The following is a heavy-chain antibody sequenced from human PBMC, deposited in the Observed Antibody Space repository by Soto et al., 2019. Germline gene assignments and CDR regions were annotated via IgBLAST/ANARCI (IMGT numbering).Heavy chain of an antibody. V-gene: IGHV1-18*01. J-gene: IGHJ6*03. CDR1: GYTFTSYG. Sequence: ASVKVSCKASGYTFTSYGISWVRQAPGQGLEWMGWISAYNGNTNYAQKLQGRVTMTTDTSTSTAYKEMRSLRSDDTAVYYCARDTVPAAMSYYYYMDVWGKGTTVTVSS. CDR2: ISAYNGNT. D-gene: IGHD2-2*01. CDR3: ARDTVPAAMSYYYYMDV.